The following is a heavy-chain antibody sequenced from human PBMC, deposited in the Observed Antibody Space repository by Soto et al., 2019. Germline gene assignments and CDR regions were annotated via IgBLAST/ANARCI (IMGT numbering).Heavy chain of an antibody. CDR2: INAGNGNT. CDR3: ARGLNGYLHYFDY. D-gene: IGHD5-18*01. CDR1: GYTFTSYD. J-gene: IGHJ4*02. Sequence: ASVKVSCKASGYTFTSYDINWVRQATGQRLEWMGWINAGNGNTKYSQKFQGRVTITRDTSASTAYMELSSLRSEDTAVYYCARGLNGYLHYFDYWGQGTLVTVSS. V-gene: IGHV1-3*01.